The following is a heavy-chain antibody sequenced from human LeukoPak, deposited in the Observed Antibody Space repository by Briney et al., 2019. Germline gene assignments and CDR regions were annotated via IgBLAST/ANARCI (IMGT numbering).Heavy chain of an antibody. Sequence: SETLSLTYVVSVGSIRSITYYWGWIRQPPGKGLEWIGSIYYSGSTYYNPSLKSRVTISVDTSKNQFSLKLSSVTAADTAVYYCPRLCFGNWIDPWGQGTLVTVSS. CDR2: IYYSGST. J-gene: IGHJ5*02. CDR1: VGSIRSITYY. V-gene: IGHV4-39*01. D-gene: IGHD3-10*01. CDR3: PRLCFGNWIDP.